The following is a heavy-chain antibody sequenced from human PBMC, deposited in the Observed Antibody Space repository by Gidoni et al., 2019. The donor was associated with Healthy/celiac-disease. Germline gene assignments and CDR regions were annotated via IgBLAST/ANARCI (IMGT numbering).Heavy chain of an antibody. CDR1: GFTFSSYS. CDR3: ARDQTDTAMVPIYLKYYYYYYYMDV. J-gene: IGHJ6*03. Sequence: EVQLVESGGGLVKPGGSLRLSCAASGFTFSSYSMNWVRPAPGKGLEWVSSISSSSSYIYYADSVKGRFTISRDNAKNSLYLQMNSLRAEDTAVYYCARDQTDTAMVPIYLKYYYYYYYMDVWGKGTTVTVSS. D-gene: IGHD5-18*01. CDR2: ISSSSSYI. V-gene: IGHV3-21*01.